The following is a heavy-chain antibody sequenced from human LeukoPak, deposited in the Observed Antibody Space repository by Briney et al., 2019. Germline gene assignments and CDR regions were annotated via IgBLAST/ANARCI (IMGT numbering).Heavy chain of an antibody. J-gene: IGHJ4*02. Sequence: ASVKVSCKASGYTFTSYYVHWVRQAPGQGLEWMGIINPSGGSTSYAQKFQSRVTMTRDTSTSTVYMELSSLRSEDTAVYYCAGDFTTSDCSGGSCYSGYYFDYWGQGTLVTVSS. CDR1: GYTFTSYY. D-gene: IGHD2-15*01. V-gene: IGHV1-46*01. CDR3: AGDFTTSDCSGGSCYSGYYFDY. CDR2: INPSGGST.